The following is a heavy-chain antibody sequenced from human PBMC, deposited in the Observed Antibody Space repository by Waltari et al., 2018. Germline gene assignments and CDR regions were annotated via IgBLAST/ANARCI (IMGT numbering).Heavy chain of an antibody. CDR1: GFTCSAYE. D-gene: IGHD1-1*01. CDR2: IGPSGTTR. Sequence: EVQLVESGGGLVQRGGSLRLSCPGSGFTCSAYELTWVRQAPGKGLEWIAYIGPSGTTRYYADSVKGRFLISRDSAKNSLYLQMTSLRVEDTAVYYCAREGVQLWVPLDYWGQGTLVTVAS. CDR3: AREGVQLWVPLDY. V-gene: IGHV3-48*03. J-gene: IGHJ4*02.